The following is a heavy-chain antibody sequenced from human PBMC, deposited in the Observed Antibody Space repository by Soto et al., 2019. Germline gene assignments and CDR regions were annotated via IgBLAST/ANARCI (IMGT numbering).Heavy chain of an antibody. CDR3: ARVRGGQLVYYYGVDV. Sequence: QLQLQESGSGLVKPSQTLSLTCAVSGGSISSGGYSWSWIRQPPGKGLEWIGYIYHSGSTYYNPSLKIRVTISVDRSKNQFSLKLSSVTAADTAVYYCARVRGGQLVYYYGVDVWGQGTTVTVSS. V-gene: IGHV4-30-2*01. CDR1: GGSISSGGYS. CDR2: IYHSGST. J-gene: IGHJ6*02. D-gene: IGHD6-6*01.